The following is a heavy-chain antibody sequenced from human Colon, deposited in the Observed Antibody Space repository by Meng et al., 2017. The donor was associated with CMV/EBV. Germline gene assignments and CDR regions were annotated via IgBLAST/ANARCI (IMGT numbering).Heavy chain of an antibody. Sequence: SETLSLTCTVSGCSISNYYWSWIRQPPGKGLEWFGYIYYIGNTNYNPSLKSRGTISVDPSKNQFSLKLSSVTAADTAVYYCARDTVVHSPYYSYGVDVWGPGTTVTV. D-gene: IGHD4-17*01. CDR1: GCSISNYY. V-gene: IGHV4-59*01. CDR2: IYYIGNT. J-gene: IGHJ6*02. CDR3: ARDTVVHSPYYSYGVDV.